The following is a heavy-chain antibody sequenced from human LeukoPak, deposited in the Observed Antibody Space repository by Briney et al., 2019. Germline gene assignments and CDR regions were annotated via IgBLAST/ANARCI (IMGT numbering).Heavy chain of an antibody. CDR2: IKQDGSEK. D-gene: IGHD3-10*01. J-gene: IGHJ6*02. CDR1: GFTLSSYW. V-gene: IGHV3-7*01. CDR3: ARLPYYYGSGSYSLYGMDV. Sequence: GGSLRLSCAASGFTLSSYWMSWVRQAPGKGLEWVANIKQDGSEKYYVDSVKGRFTISRDNAKNSLYLQMNSLRAEDTAVYYCARLPYYYGSGSYSLYGMDVWGQGTTVTVSS.